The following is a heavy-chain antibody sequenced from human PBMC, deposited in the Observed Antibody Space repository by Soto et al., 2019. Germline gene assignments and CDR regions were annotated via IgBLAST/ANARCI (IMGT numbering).Heavy chain of an antibody. D-gene: IGHD5-12*01. CDR3: ARQPYSGYDVPYYFDY. J-gene: IGHJ4*01. V-gene: IGHV4-39*01. CDR1: GGSISSTNYY. CDR2: LYYSGGT. Sequence: PSETLSLTCTVSGGSISSTNYYWGWIRKPPGKGLEWIGSLYYSGGTYYNPSLKSRVTISVDTSKSQFSLRLRSVTAADTAVYFCARQPYSGYDVPYYFDYWGHGTLVTVFS.